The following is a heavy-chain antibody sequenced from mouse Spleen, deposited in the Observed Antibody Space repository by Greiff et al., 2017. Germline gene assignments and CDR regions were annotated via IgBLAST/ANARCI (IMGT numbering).Heavy chain of an antibody. V-gene: IGHV5-12-2*01. CDR1: GFTFSSYT. CDR3: AGGLRKSYFDY. Sequence: EVQLVESGGGLVQPGGSLKLSCAASGFTFSSYTMSWVRQTPEKRLEWVAYISNGGGSTYYPDTVKGRFTISRDNAKNTLYLQMSSLKSEDTAMYYCAGGLRKSYFDYWGQGTTLTVSS. D-gene: IGHD2-4*01. J-gene: IGHJ2*01. CDR2: ISNGGGST.